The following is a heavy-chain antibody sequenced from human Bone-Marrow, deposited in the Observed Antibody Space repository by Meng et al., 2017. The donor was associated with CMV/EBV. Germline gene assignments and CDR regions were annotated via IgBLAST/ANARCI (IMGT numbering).Heavy chain of an antibody. Sequence: GGSLRLSCAASGFTFSSYWMHWVRQAPGKGLVWVSRINSDGSSTSYADSVKGRFTISRDNAKNTLYLQMNSLRAEDTAVYYCARDSIFGVVMDAFDIWGQGTMVTFSS. CDR3: ARDSIFGVVMDAFDI. CDR2: INSDGSST. J-gene: IGHJ3*02. D-gene: IGHD3-3*01. V-gene: IGHV3-74*01. CDR1: GFTFSSYW.